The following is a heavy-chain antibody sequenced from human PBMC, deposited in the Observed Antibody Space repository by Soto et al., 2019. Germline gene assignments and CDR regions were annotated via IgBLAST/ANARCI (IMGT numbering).Heavy chain of an antibody. Sequence: EVQLVPSGPEVKKPGESLKISCQGSGYSFTNYWVGWVRQLPGRGLEWMAIIYLATSRVIYSPAFQGQVTISADRSINTAYLQWSSLTASDTAWYYCACARDGDFYWYFDLWGRGTLLTVSS. V-gene: IGHV5-51*03. CDR1: GYSFTNYW. CDR3: ACARDGDFYWYFDL. CDR2: IYLATSRV. J-gene: IGHJ2*01. D-gene: IGHD4-17*01.